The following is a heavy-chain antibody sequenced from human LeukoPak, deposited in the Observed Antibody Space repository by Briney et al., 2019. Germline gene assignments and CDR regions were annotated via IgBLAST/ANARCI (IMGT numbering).Heavy chain of an antibody. CDR3: ARAPYYYYMDA. CDR1: GGSLSSYY. V-gene: IGHV4-59*01. Sequence: SETLSLTCTVSGGSLSSYYWSWIRQPPGKGLEWIGYILYSGSTNYNPSLKSRVTISVDTSKNQFSLKLSSVTAADTAVYHCARAPYYYYMDAWGKGTTVTVSS. J-gene: IGHJ6*03. CDR2: ILYSGST.